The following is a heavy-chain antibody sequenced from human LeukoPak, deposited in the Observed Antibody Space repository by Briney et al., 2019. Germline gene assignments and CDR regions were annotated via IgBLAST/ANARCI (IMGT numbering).Heavy chain of an antibody. V-gene: IGHV3-23*01. CDR3: AKSYNGYESKPDY. Sequence: GGSLRLSCAASGFTFSSYAMSWVRQAPGKGLEWVSSISNGGGRTFYTDSVKGRFTISRDNSKITLYLQMNSLRAEDTAVYYCAKSYNGYESKPDYWGQGTLVTVSS. CDR1: GFTFSSYA. J-gene: IGHJ4*02. D-gene: IGHD5-12*01. CDR2: ISNGGGRT.